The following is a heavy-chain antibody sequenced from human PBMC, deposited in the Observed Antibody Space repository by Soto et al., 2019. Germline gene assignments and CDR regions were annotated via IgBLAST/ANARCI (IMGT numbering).Heavy chain of an antibody. J-gene: IGHJ3*02. Sequence: GVSLRLSCAASGFTVSSNYMSWVRQAPGKGLEWVSVIYSGGSTYYADSVKGRFTISRDNSKNTLYLQMNSLRAEDTAVYYCARSRGVTGHDAFDIWGQGTMVTVSS. CDR2: IYSGGST. D-gene: IGHD2-21*02. CDR3: ARSRGVTGHDAFDI. CDR1: GFTVSSNY. V-gene: IGHV3-53*01.